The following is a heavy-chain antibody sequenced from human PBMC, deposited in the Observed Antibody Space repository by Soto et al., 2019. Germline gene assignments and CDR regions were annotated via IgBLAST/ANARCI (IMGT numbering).Heavy chain of an antibody. D-gene: IGHD1-7*01. CDR2: ISGSGDNT. Sequence: CGSLSLSCAAFGFTFSNYVMLWVRQAPGKGLEWVSSISGSGDNTYYADSVKGRFTISRDNSKNTLFLQMDSLQTEDTAVYYCFADWRWGTNIQHRGQGTQVTVSS. CDR3: FADWRWGTNIQH. V-gene: IGHV3-23*01. CDR1: GFTFSNYV. J-gene: IGHJ1*01.